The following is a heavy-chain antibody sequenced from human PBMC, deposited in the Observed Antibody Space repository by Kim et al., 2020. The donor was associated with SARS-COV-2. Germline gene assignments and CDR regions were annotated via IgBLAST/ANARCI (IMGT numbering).Heavy chain of an antibody. CDR3: ASSMLYGVISAFDL. CDR2: INTNTGNP. D-gene: IGHD3-10*01. Sequence: ASVKVSRKASGHIFSSYAMNWVRQAPGQGLEWMGWINTNTGNPTYAQGFTGRFVFSLDTSDSTTYLQITSLKSEDTAVYYCASSMLYGVISAFDLWGQGTMVTVSS. CDR1: GHIFSSYA. V-gene: IGHV7-4-1*02. J-gene: IGHJ3*01.